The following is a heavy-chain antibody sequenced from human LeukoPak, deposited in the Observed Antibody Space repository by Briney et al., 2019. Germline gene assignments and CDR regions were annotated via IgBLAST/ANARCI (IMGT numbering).Heavy chain of an antibody. V-gene: IGHV4-4*07. CDR1: GGSISSYY. D-gene: IGHD4-17*01. J-gene: IGHJ3*02. CDR3: ARGESYGDYFGAFDI. CDR2: IYTSGST. Sequence: SETLSLTCTVSGGSISSYYWSWIRQPAGKGLEWIGRIYTSGSTNYNPSLKSRVTMSVDTSKSQFSLKLSSVTAADTAVYYCARGESYGDYFGAFDIWGQGTMVTVSS.